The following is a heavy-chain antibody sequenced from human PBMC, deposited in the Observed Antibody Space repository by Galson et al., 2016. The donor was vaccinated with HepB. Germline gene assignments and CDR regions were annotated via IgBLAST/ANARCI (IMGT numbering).Heavy chain of an antibody. V-gene: IGHV5-51*01. CDR1: GYSFSTYW. J-gene: IGHJ3*01. CDR3: VRQDTNYYDVLTGYSTAQGGAFDV. D-gene: IGHD3-9*01. CDR2: IYPGDSDT. Sequence: QSGAEVKKPGESLKITCKSSGYSFSTYWIGWVRQMSGKGLEWMGVIYPGDSDTKYSPSFEGQVTISADQSISTAYLQWSSLKASDTAIYYCVRQDTNYYDVLTGYSTAQGGAFDVWGQ.